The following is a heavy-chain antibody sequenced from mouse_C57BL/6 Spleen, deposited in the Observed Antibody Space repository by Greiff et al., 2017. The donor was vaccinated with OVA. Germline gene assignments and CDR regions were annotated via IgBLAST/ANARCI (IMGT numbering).Heavy chain of an antibody. D-gene: IGHD2-3*01. CDR2: ISYDGSN. Sequence: EVQLQQSGPGLVKPSQSLSLTCSVTGYSITSGYYWNWIRQFPGNKLEWMGYISYDGSNNYNPSLKNRISITRDTSKNQFFLKLNSVTTEDTATYYCARGDGYVDYWGQGTTLTVSS. V-gene: IGHV3-6*01. J-gene: IGHJ2*01. CDR1: GYSITSGYY. CDR3: ARGDGYVDY.